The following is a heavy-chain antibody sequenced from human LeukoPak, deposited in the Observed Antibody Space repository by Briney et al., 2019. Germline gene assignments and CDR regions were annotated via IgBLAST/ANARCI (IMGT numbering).Heavy chain of an antibody. CDR3: ARRSDSSGYHDAFDI. CDR1: GGTFSSYA. D-gene: IGHD3-22*01. Sequence: GASVKVSCKASGGTFSSYAISWVRQAPGQGLEWMGRIIPIFGTANYAQEFQGRVTITTDESTSTAYMELSSLRSEDTAVYYCARRSDSSGYHDAFDIWGQGTMVTVSS. V-gene: IGHV1-69*05. CDR2: IIPIFGTA. J-gene: IGHJ3*02.